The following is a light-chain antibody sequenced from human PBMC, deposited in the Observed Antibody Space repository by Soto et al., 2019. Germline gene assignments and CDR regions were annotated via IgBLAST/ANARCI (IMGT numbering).Light chain of an antibody. V-gene: IGKV3-15*01. CDR2: GAS. CDR1: QGIKDY. J-gene: IGKJ1*01. Sequence: EVVLTQSPATLSVSPGERSTLSCRASQGIKDYVAWFQQKPGQAPRLLIYGASTRATGIPARFSGSGSGTDFTLTISGLQSEDFAVYYCQQYNNWPQTFGQGTKVDI. CDR3: QQYNNWPQT.